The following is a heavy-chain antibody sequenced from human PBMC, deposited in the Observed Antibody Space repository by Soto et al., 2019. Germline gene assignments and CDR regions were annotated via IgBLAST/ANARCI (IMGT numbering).Heavy chain of an antibody. CDR1: GFTFSTYA. D-gene: IGHD6-19*01. J-gene: IGHJ4*02. CDR2: ISGSGDST. CDR3: AKVRSSGWSFDY. Sequence: EVQLLEPGGGLVQPGGSLRLSCAASGFTFSTYAMIWVRQAPGKGLAWVSGISGSGDSTYYADSVKEQLTVSRDNSQNTPLLQMNGLRAEYTAVFYCAKVRSSGWSFDYWGQGTLVTVSS. V-gene: IGHV3-23*01.